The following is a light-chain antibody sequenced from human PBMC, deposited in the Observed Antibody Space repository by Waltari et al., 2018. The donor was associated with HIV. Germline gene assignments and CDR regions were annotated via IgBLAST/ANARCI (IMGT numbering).Light chain of an antibody. CDR1: QNLLYTSNNRNY. V-gene: IGKV4-1*01. J-gene: IGKJ1*01. CDR3: QQYYDTPRT. Sequence: DIVMTQSPDSLAVSLGERATINCMSSQNLLYTSNNRNYLAWYQKKPGQPPKLLIYCASTRNSWVPDRFRGSGSGTDFTLTISSLQAEDVAFYYCQQYYDTPRTFGQGTKVEVK. CDR2: CAS.